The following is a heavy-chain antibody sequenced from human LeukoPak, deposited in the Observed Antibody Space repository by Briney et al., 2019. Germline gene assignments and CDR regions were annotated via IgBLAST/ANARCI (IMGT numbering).Heavy chain of an antibody. V-gene: IGHV3-7*01. D-gene: IGHD3-22*01. J-gene: IGHJ4*02. Sequence: PGGSLRLSCVASGFAFSDYWMSWVRQAPGKGLEWVANIKHDGSDKYYVDSVKGRFTFSRDNAKNSLYLQMNSLRAEDTAVYHCARRNHYDSKETDYWGQGTLVTVSS. CDR3: ARRNHYDSKETDY. CDR2: IKHDGSDK. CDR1: GFAFSDYW.